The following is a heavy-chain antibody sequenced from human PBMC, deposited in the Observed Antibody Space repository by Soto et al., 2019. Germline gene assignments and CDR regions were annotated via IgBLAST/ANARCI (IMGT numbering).Heavy chain of an antibody. D-gene: IGHD4-17*01. CDR3: ASPVTTDLGFEC. CDR1: GFTFSSYA. J-gene: IGHJ4*02. V-gene: IGHV3-30-3*01. CDR2: ISYDGSNK. Sequence: PWGSRRLSCAASGFTFSSYAMHWVRQAPGKGLEWVAVISYDGSNKYYADSVKGRFTISRDNSKNTLYLQMNSLRAEDTAVYYCASPVTTDLGFECWGQGNMVSVSA.